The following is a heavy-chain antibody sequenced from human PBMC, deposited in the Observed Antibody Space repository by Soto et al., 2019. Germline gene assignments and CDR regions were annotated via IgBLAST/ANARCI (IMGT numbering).Heavy chain of an antibody. V-gene: IGHV1-69*01. Sequence: QVQLVQSGAEVKKPGSSVKVSCKASGGTFSSYAISWVRQAPGQGLEWMGGIIPIFGTANYAQKFQGSVTITADESTSTAYMELSSLRSEDTAVYYCARAYYDRYVGYYYYGMDVWGQGTTVTVSS. CDR3: ARAYYDRYVGYYYYGMDV. D-gene: IGHD3-22*01. J-gene: IGHJ6*02. CDR1: GGTFSSYA. CDR2: IIPIFGTA.